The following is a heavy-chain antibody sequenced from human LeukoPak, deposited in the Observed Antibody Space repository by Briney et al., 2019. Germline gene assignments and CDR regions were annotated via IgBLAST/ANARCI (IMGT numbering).Heavy chain of an antibody. V-gene: IGHV3-48*02. Sequence: GGSLRLSCEASGFTFSDYSMNWVRQAPGKGLEWVSHITASGTAMFYADSVKGRFTISRDNAKNSLYLQMNSLRDEDTAVYYCASSGSYRFDYWGQGTLVTVSS. D-gene: IGHD1-26*01. J-gene: IGHJ4*02. CDR2: ITASGTAM. CDR3: ASSGSYRFDY. CDR1: GFTFSDYS.